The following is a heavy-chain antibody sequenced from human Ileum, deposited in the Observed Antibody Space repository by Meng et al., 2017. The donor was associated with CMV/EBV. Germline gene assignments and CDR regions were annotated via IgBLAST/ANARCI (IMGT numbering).Heavy chain of an antibody. CDR3: ARGPRGGEQRD. V-gene: IGHV1-8*02. D-gene: IGHD4-23*01. CDR1: GYEFTSDA. Sequence: ASVKVSCKASGYEFTSDAIHWARQAPGQGLEWMGWINTVNGMSRLAEKFQGRLTLTRDTSVTTAHMQLSGLRSDDTAVYFCARGPRGGEQRDWGQGTLVTVSS. CDR2: INTVNGMS. J-gene: IGHJ4*02.